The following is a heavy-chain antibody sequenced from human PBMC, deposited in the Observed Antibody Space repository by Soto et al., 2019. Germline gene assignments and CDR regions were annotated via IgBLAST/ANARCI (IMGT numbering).Heavy chain of an antibody. CDR1: RFTFINNA. D-gene: IGHD2-2*01. Sequence: HGGCLGISCVVSRFTFINNAMHWVRKAPGKGLEWVAFISYDSSEIFYAESLKGRFTISRDNPKNTLFLHMDSLRAEDTAVYYCAKDRDYPRDQFHYWGQGTLVTVSS. CDR2: ISYDSSEI. V-gene: IGHV3-30*02. CDR3: AKDRDYPRDQFHY. J-gene: IGHJ4*02.